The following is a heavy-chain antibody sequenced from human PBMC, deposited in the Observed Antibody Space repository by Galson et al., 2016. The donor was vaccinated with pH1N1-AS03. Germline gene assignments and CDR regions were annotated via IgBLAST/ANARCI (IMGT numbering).Heavy chain of an antibody. J-gene: IGHJ4*02. CDR3: ARRRSYYDFWSGYSDY. Sequence: SLRLSCAASGFTFSDYAMHWVRQAPGKGLEHVSAISSDASGTYYANSVKGRFTISRDNSKSTVYLQMGSLRAEDMAVYYCARRRSYYDFWSGYSDYWGQGTLVTVSS. D-gene: IGHD3-3*01. CDR1: GFTFSDYA. CDR2: ISSDASGT. V-gene: IGHV3-64*01.